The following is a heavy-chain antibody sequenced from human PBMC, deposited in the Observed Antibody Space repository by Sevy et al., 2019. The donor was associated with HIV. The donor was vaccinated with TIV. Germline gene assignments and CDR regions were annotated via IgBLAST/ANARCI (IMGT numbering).Heavy chain of an antibody. CDR2: MNPDSGKR. Sequence: ASVKVSCKTSGYTFTSYDINWVRQATGQGLEWMGWMNPDSGKRGYAQKFQGRVTMTTNTSISTAYMELRSLRSEDSAVYYCARADLDSGTFFYYYGMDVWGQGTTVTVSS. D-gene: IGHD6-13*01. CDR3: ARADLDSGTFFYYYGMDV. CDR1: GYTFTSYD. V-gene: IGHV1-8*01. J-gene: IGHJ6*02.